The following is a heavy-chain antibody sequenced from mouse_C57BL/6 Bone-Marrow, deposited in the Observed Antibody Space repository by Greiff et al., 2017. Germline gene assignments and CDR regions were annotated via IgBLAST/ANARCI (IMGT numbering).Heavy chain of an antibody. Sequence: QVQLQQPGAELVKPGASVKLSCKASGYTFTSYWMPWVKQRPGQGLEWIGMIHPNSGSTNYNEKFKSKATLTVDKSSSTACMQLSSLTSEDSAVYYCERFTTVVARDDWGQGTTLTVSS. CDR3: ERFTTVVARDD. CDR1: GYTFTSYW. D-gene: IGHD1-1*01. V-gene: IGHV1-64*01. CDR2: IHPNSGST. J-gene: IGHJ2*01.